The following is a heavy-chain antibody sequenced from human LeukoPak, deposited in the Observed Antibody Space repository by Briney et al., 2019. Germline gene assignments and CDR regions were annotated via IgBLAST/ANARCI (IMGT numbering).Heavy chain of an antibody. V-gene: IGHV3-48*01. Sequence: PGGSLRLSCAASGFIFSTSDMNWVRQAPGKGLEWVPYLSSSSNTIYYADSVKGRFTISRDNAKNSLYLQMNSLRAEDTAVYYCAKDRAAGAYPWYFDYWGQGTLVTVSS. CDR2: LSSSSNTI. D-gene: IGHD3-16*01. J-gene: IGHJ4*02. CDR3: AKDRAAGAYPWYFDY. CDR1: GFIFSTSD.